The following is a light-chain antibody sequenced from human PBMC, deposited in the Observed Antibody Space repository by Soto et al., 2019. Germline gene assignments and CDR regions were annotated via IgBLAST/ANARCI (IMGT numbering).Light chain of an antibody. CDR1: QSISSW. CDR3: QQERT. J-gene: IGKJ1*01. V-gene: IGKV1-5*01. CDR2: DAS. Sequence: DIEMTRSPSTLSGSVGDRVTITCRASQSISSWLAWYQQKPGKAPKLLIYDASSLESGVPSRFSGSGSGTEFTLTIRSLQPEDFATYYCQQERTFGQGTKVDIK.